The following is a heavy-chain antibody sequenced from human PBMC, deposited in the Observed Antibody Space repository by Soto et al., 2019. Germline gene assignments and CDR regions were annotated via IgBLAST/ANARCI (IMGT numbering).Heavy chain of an antibody. V-gene: IGHV3-48*02. J-gene: IGHJ4*02. CDR2: ISSSSSTI. Sequence: GGSLRLWWAASGVTFSSYSMNWVRKAPGKGLEWVSYISSSSSTIYYADSVKGRFTISRDNAKNSLYLQMNSLRDEDTAVYYCARESLRFLEWSKGAIDYWGQGTLVTVS. CDR1: GVTFSSYS. CDR3: ARESLRFLEWSKGAIDY. D-gene: IGHD3-3*01.